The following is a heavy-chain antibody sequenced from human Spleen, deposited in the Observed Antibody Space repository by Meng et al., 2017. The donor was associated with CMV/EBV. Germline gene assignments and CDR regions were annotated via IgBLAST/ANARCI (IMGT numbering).Heavy chain of an antibody. CDR3: VREGSGYKYFDY. V-gene: IGHV1-18*01. CDR1: GYTFTSYG. J-gene: IGHJ4*02. D-gene: IGHD5-12*01. CDR2: ISAYNGNT. Sequence: QVQLVQSGAEVKKPGASVKVSCKASGYTFTSYGMSWLRQAPGQGLEWMGWISAYNGNTIYAQKVQGRVTMTTDASTNTAYLELSSLRSEDTAIFYCVREGSGYKYFDYWGQGTLVTVSS.